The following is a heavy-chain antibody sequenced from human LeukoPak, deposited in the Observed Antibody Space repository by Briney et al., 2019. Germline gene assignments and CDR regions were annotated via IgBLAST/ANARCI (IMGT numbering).Heavy chain of an antibody. Sequence: PGGSLRLSCAASGFTFSSYRMNWVRQAPGKGLEWVSSISSSSSYIYYADSVKGRFTISRDNAKNSLYLQMNSLRAEDTAVYYCASYHGSGSYSFDYWGQGTLVTVSS. CDR1: GFTFSSYR. CDR3: ASYHGSGSYSFDY. V-gene: IGHV3-21*01. D-gene: IGHD3-10*01. CDR2: ISSSSSYI. J-gene: IGHJ4*02.